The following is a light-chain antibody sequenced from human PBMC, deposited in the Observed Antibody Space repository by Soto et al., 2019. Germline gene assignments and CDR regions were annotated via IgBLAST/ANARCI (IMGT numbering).Light chain of an antibody. V-gene: IGKV3-11*01. CDR3: QQRTDRPPWT. Sequence: EILLTQSPATLSFSPGERATLSCRASQSIGLAIAWYQHKPGQAPRLLIFDASQRATGIPARFRGSGSGTDFTLSISSLEPEDFAVYYCQQRTDRPPWTFGQGTKVDIK. J-gene: IGKJ1*01. CDR1: QSIGLA. CDR2: DAS.